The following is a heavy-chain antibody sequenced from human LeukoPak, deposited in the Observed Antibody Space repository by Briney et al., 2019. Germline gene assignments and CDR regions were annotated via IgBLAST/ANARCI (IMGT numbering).Heavy chain of an antibody. CDR2: ISAYNGNT. CDR3: ARNGPSFRFGELLYNWFDP. J-gene: IGHJ5*02. CDR1: GYTFTSYG. V-gene: IGHV1-18*01. Sequence: ASVKVSCKASGYTFTSYGISWVRQAPGQGLEWMGWISAYNGNTNYAQKLQGRVTMTTDTSTSTAYMELRSLRSDDTAVYYCARNGPSFRFGELLYNWFDPWGQGTLVTVSS. D-gene: IGHD3-10*01.